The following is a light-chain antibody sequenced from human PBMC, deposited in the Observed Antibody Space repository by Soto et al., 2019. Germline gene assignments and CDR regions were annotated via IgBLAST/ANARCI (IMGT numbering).Light chain of an antibody. J-gene: IGKJ4*01. Sequence: AIRMTQSPSSFSASTGDRVTITCRASQGISSHLAWYQVKPGKAPRLLIYTASYLESGVPSRFSGSGSGTVFPLPFSPLQSGVFAVYFCQHFFSSPLTFGGGTKGENK. CDR2: TAS. CDR3: QHFFSSPLT. V-gene: IGKV1-8*01. CDR1: QGISSH.